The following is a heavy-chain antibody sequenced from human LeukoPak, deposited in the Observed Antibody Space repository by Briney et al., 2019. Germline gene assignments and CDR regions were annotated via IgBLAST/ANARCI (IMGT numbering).Heavy chain of an antibody. Sequence: PRGSLRLSCAASGFTFSSYAMSWVRQAAGKGLECVAHINGGNTIIYYADSVKGRFTISRDNANNSLFLQMNSLRADDTAVYYCATDQPPRGRSSTGRNWFDPWGQGTLVTVSS. CDR2: INGGNTII. V-gene: IGHV3-48*04. CDR3: ATDQPPRGRSSTGRNWFDP. CDR1: GFTFSSYA. J-gene: IGHJ5*02. D-gene: IGHD6-6*01.